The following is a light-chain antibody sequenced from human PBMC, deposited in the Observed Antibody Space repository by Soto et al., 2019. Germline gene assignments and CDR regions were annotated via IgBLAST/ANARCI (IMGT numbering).Light chain of an antibody. J-gene: IGKJ4*01. CDR1: QGIGVY. Sequence: DIQMTQSPSSLSASLGDRVTITCRASQGIGVYLAWFQQKPGKVPKLLIYAASTLQSGVPSRFSGSGSGTDFTLTISSLQSEDFATYYYQKYNSAPLTFGGGTKVEIK. CDR2: AAS. CDR3: QKYNSAPLT. V-gene: IGKV1-27*01.